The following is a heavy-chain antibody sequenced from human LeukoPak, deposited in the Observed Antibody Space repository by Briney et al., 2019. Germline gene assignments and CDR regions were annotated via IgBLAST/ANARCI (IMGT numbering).Heavy chain of an antibody. V-gene: IGHV3-30-3*01. CDR1: GFTFSSYA. CDR3: ARGEDAFDI. Sequence: QPGRSLRLSCAASGFTFSSYAMHWVRQAPGKGLEWVAVIPYDGSNKYYADSVKGRFTISRDNSKNTLYLQMNSLRAEDTAVYYCARGEDAFDIWGQGTMVTVSS. J-gene: IGHJ3*02. CDR2: IPYDGSNK.